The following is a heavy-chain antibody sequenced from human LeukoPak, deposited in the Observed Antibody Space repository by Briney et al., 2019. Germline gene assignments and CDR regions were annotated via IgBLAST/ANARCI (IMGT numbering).Heavy chain of an antibody. Sequence: GGSLRLSCAASGFTFSSYAMSWLRQAPGKGLEWVSGISGRGGSTYYADSVKGRFTISRDNSKNTLYLQMNSLRAEDTAVYYCAKDKTTILSPPVYFDYWGQGTLVTVSS. J-gene: IGHJ4*02. CDR2: ISGRGGST. D-gene: IGHD3-9*01. CDR1: GFTFSSYA. CDR3: AKDKTTILSPPVYFDY. V-gene: IGHV3-23*01.